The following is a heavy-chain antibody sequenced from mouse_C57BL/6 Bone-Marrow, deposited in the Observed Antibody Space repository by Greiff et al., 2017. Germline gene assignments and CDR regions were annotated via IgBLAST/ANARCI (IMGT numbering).Heavy chain of an antibody. J-gene: IGHJ4*01. CDR1: GFTFTDYY. V-gene: IGHV7-3*01. CDR2: IRNKANGYTT. Sequence: EVKLMESGGGLVQPGGSLSLSCAASGFTFTDYYMSWVRQPPGTALEWLGFIRNKANGYTTEYSASVKGRFTISRDTSPSILYLQMNALRDEDSATYYCERYYYGSFLYYYAMDYWGQGTSVTVAS. D-gene: IGHD1-1*01. CDR3: ERYYYGSFLYYYAMDY.